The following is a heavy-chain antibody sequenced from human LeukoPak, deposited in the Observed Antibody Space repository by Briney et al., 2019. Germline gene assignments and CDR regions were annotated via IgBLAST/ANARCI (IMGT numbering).Heavy chain of an antibody. CDR2: ISGSGGST. D-gene: IGHD3-16*02. V-gene: IGHV3-23*01. J-gene: IGHJ4*02. Sequence: PGGSPRLSCAASGFTFSSYAMSWVRQAPGKGLEWVSAISGSGGSTYYADSVKGRFTISRDNSKNTLYLQMNSLRAEDTAVYYCAKTWDIWGSYRYVDYWGQGTLVTVSS. CDR3: AKTWDIWGSYRYVDY. CDR1: GFTFSSYA.